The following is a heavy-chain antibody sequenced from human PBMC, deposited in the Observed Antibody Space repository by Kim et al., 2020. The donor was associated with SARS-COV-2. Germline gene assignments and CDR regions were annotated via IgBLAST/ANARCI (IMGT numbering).Heavy chain of an antibody. CDR1: GFTFSSYS. Sequence: GGSLRLSCAASGFTFSSYSMNWVRQAPGKGLEWVSSISSSSSYIYYADSVKGRFTISRDNAKNSLYLQMNSLRAEDTAVYYCARDLPRYYDILTGSIRMDVWGQGTTVTVSS. V-gene: IGHV3-21*01. CDR2: ISSSSSYI. J-gene: IGHJ6*02. CDR3: ARDLPRYYDILTGSIRMDV. D-gene: IGHD3-9*01.